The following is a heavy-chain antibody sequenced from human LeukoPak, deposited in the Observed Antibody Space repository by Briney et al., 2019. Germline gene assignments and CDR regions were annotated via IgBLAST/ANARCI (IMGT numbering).Heavy chain of an antibody. D-gene: IGHD1-26*01. Sequence: PGGSLRLSCAASGFTFSSYTMIWVRQAPGKGLEWVSSISSSSSYIYYADSVKGRFTISRDNAQNSLYLQMNSLRAEDTAIYYCVRDRGTYRPIDYWGQGTLVTVSS. V-gene: IGHV3-21*04. CDR3: VRDRGTYRPIDY. CDR1: GFTFSSYT. CDR2: ISSSSSYI. J-gene: IGHJ4*02.